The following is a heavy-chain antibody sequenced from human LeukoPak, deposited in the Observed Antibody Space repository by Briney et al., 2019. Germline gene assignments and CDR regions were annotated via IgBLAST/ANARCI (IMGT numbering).Heavy chain of an antibody. CDR2: IYYSGST. V-gene: IGHV4-39*07. CDR1: GGSISSSSYY. CDR3: ASPYYDFWSGLRGPPSGNFDY. D-gene: IGHD3-3*01. Sequence: SETLSLTCTVSGGSISSSSYYWGWIRQPPGKGLEWIGSIYYSGSTYYNPSLKSRVTISVDTSKNQFSLRLSSVTAADTAVYYCASPYYDFWSGLRGPPSGNFDYWGQGTLVTVSS. J-gene: IGHJ4*02.